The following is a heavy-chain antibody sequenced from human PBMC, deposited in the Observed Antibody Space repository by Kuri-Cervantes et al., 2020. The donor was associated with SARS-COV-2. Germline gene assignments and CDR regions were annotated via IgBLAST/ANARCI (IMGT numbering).Heavy chain of an antibody. V-gene: IGHV1-2*04. CDR3: ARARPRGQDIVVVPAAQKDYYYGMDV. CDR2: INPNSGGT. CDR1: GYTFTSYG. D-gene: IGHD2-2*01. J-gene: IGHJ6*02. Sequence: ASVKVSCKASGYTFTSYGIGWVRQAPGQGLEWMGWINPNSGGTNYAQKFRGWVTMTRDTSISTAYMELSRLRSDDTAVYYCARARPRGQDIVVVPAAQKDYYYGMDVWGQGTTVTVSS.